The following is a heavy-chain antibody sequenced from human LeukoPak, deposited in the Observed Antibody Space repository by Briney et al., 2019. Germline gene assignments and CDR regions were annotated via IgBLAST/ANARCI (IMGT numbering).Heavy chain of an antibody. D-gene: IGHD3-22*01. CDR1: GYRFTSYW. V-gene: IGHV5-51*01. J-gene: IGHJ3*02. Sequence: GESLKISCDGSGYRFTSYWVGWVRHMPGRGLEWMGIIYPANWDTRYSPSFQGQVTISVDKSINTAYLQWSSLKASDTAMYYCARALYYYDMYDAYDIWGKGTMVTVSS. CDR3: ARALYYYDMYDAYDI. CDR2: IYPANWDT.